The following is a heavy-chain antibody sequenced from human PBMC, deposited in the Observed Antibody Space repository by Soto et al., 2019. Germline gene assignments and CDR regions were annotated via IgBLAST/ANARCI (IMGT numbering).Heavy chain of an antibody. V-gene: IGHV3-49*04. CDR2: IRSKAYGGTT. CDR3: TGSYYRLRYYYGMDA. D-gene: IGHD1-26*01. CDR1: GFTFGDYA. J-gene: IGHJ6*02. Sequence: GGSLRLSCTASGFTFGDYAMSWVRQAPGKGLEWVGFIRSKAYGGTTEYAASVKGRFTISRDDSKSIAYLQMNSLKTEDTAVYYCTGSYYRLRYYYGMDAWGQGTTVTVSS.